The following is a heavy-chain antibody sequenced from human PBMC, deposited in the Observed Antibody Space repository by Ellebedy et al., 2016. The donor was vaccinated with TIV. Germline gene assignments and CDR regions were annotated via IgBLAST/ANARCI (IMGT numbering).Heavy chain of an antibody. J-gene: IGHJ4*02. V-gene: IGHV4-39*07. CDR3: ARTYGSGSYPFDY. CDR1: GGSISSSSYY. CDR2: IYYSGSS. Sequence: SETLSLTXTVSGGSISSSSYYWGWIRQPPGKGLEWIATIYYSGSSNYNPSLGSRVTISVDTSKNQFSLMLSSVTAADTAVYYCARTYGSGSYPFDYWGQGTLVTVSS. D-gene: IGHD3-10*01.